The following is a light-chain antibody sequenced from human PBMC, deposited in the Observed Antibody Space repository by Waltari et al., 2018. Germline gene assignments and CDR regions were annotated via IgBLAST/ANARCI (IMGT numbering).Light chain of an antibody. J-gene: IGKJ4*01. Sequence: DIQMTQSPSPLSASVGDRVSITCRASQGIRIDLGWFQQKPGKAPKRLIYAASTLQSGVPSRFSGSGSGTEFTLTISSLQPEDFATYYCLQHHSYPLTFGRGTKVEIK. V-gene: IGKV1-17*01. CDR1: QGIRID. CDR2: AAS. CDR3: LQHHSYPLT.